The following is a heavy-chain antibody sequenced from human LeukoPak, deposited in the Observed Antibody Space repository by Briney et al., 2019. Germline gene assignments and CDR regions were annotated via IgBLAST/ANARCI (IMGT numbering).Heavy chain of an antibody. Sequence: GASVKVSCKASGYTFTSYYMHWVRQAPGQGLEWMGIINPSGGSTSYAQKFQGRVTMTRDTSISTAYMELSRLRSDDTAVYYCARVTYYYDSSVGYWGQGTLVTVSS. CDR2: INPSGGST. CDR1: GYTFTSYY. D-gene: IGHD3-22*01. CDR3: ARVTYYYDSSVGY. J-gene: IGHJ4*02. V-gene: IGHV1-46*01.